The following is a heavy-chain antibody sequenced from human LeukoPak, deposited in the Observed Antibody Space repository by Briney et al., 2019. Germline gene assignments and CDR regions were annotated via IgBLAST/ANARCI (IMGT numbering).Heavy chain of an antibody. V-gene: IGHV3-53*01. CDR2: IYSGGNT. CDR3: ARRAGDYSHPYDY. Sequence: GGSLRLSCAASGFTVSSNSMSWVRQAPGKGLEWVSFIYSGGNTHNSDSVKGRFTISRDNSKNTLYLQMDTLRAEDTAVYYCARRAGDYSHPYDYWGQGTLVTVSS. D-gene: IGHD3-22*01. J-gene: IGHJ4*02. CDR1: GFTVSSNS.